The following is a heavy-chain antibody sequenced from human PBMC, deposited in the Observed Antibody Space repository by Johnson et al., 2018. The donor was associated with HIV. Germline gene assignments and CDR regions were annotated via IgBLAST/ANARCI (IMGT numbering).Heavy chain of an antibody. D-gene: IGHD1-26*01. CDR3: AIESGSYFRHAFDV. CDR1: GFTFSSYG. V-gene: IGHV3-30*02. Sequence: QVQLVESGGGVVQPGGSLRLSCAASGFTFSSYGMHWVRQAPGKGLEWVAFIRYDGSNKYYADSVKGRFTISRDNSKNTLYLQMNSLRSEDTAVYSCAIESGSYFRHAFDVWGQGTMVTVSS. J-gene: IGHJ3*01. CDR2: IRYDGSNK.